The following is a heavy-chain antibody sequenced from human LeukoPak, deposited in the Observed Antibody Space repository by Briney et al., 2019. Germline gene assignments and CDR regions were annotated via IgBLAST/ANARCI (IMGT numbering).Heavy chain of an antibody. CDR1: GGSISGSSYY. CDR3: ARGGEIYYGDYVLAYYYYYMDV. Sequence: SETLSLTCTVSGGSISGSSYYWGWIRQPPGMGLEWIGSIYYSGSTYYNPSLKSRVTISVDTSKNQFSLKLSSVTAADTAVYYCARGGEIYYGDYVLAYYYYYMDVWGKGTTVTVSS. J-gene: IGHJ6*03. D-gene: IGHD4-17*01. V-gene: IGHV4-39*07. CDR2: IYYSGST.